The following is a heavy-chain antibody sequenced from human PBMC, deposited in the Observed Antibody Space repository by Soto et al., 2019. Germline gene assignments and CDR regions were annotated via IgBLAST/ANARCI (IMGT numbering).Heavy chain of an antibody. CDR3: ARGAGKGAAGNYDY. V-gene: IGHV1-69*01. D-gene: IGHD6-13*01. CDR1: GGTFSSYA. Sequence: QVQLVQSGAEVKKPGSSVKVSCKASGGTFSSYAISWVRQAPGQGLEWMGVIIPILGTANYAQPYQGRVTITADQSTSTANRELSSLTSEDTAVYYCARGAGKGAAGNYDYLGQGSLVTVCS. J-gene: IGHJ4*02. CDR2: IIPILGTA.